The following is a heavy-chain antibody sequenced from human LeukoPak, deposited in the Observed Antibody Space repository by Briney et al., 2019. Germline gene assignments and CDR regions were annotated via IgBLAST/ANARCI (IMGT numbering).Heavy chain of an antibody. V-gene: IGHV1-18*01. D-gene: IGHD2-2*02. Sequence: GASVKVSCKASGYTFTSYGISWVRKAPGQGLEWMGWISAYNGNTNYAQKLQGRVTMTTDTSTSTAYMELRSLRSDDTAVYYCARAPLYCSSTSCYIPYYYGMDVWGQGTTVTVSS. J-gene: IGHJ6*02. CDR2: ISAYNGNT. CDR3: ARAPLYCSSTSCYIPYYYGMDV. CDR1: GYTFTSYG.